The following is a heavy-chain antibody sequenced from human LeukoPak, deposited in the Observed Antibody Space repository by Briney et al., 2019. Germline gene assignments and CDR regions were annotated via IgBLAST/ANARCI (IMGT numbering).Heavy chain of an antibody. Sequence: SVKVSCKASGGTFSCYAISWVRQAPGQGLEWMGRIIPIFGTANYAQKFQGRVTITTDESTSTAYMELSSLRSEDTAVYYCARARAYGSGSYYNKNWFDPWGRGTLVTVSS. CDR1: GGTFSCYA. CDR3: ARARAYGSGSYYNKNWFDP. J-gene: IGHJ5*02. D-gene: IGHD3-10*01. V-gene: IGHV1-69*05. CDR2: IIPIFGTA.